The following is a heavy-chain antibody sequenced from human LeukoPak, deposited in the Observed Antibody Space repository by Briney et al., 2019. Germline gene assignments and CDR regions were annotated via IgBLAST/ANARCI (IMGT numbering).Heavy chain of an antibody. CDR2: IYYSGST. V-gene: IGHV4-59*01. J-gene: IGHJ5*02. D-gene: IGHD4-23*01. Sequence: SETLSLTCTVSGGSISSYHWSWIRQPPGKGLEWIGCIYYSGSTKYNPSLKGRVTISLDTPKNQFSLKMTSVTAADTAVYYCAREAHLYGGNLAGFDPWGQGTLVTVSS. CDR1: GGSISSYH. CDR3: AREAHLYGGNLAGFDP.